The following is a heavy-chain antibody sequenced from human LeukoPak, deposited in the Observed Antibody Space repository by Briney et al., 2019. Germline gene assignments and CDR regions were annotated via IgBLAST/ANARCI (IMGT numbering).Heavy chain of an antibody. Sequence: GGSLRLSCAASGFIFSSYGMHWVRQAPGKGLEWVAVISSDGTNKYYADSVKGRFTISRDNSKSTLYLQMNSLRAEDTAVYYCAKDWATLDYWGQGTLVTVSS. J-gene: IGHJ4*02. CDR2: ISSDGTNK. CDR3: AKDWATLDY. CDR1: GFIFSSYG. D-gene: IGHD2-15*01. V-gene: IGHV3-30*18.